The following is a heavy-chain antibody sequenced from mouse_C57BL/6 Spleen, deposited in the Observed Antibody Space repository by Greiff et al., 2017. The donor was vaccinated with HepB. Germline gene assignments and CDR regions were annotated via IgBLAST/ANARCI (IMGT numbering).Heavy chain of an antibody. V-gene: IGHV5-16*01. CDR1: GFTFSDYY. CDR3: ARVGYYDYFDY. Sequence: EVKVEESEGGLVQPGRSMKLSCTASGFTFSDYYMAWVRQVPEKGLEWVANINYDGSSTYYLDSLKSRFIISRDNAKNILYLQMSSLKSEDTATYYCARVGYYDYFDYWGQGTTLTVSS. J-gene: IGHJ2*01. CDR2: INYDGSST. D-gene: IGHD2-4*01.